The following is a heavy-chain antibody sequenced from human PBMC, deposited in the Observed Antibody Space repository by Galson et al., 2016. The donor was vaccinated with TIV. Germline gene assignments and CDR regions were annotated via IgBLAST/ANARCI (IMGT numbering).Heavy chain of an antibody. CDR3: AQRRSAFSDSGGFNFPFAESSHH. V-gene: IGHV2-5*01. J-gene: IGHJ1*01. Sequence: PALVKPTQTLTLTCTVSGFSLSTSDVGVGWIRQPPGGALEWLALIYWNGDKRYSPSLKSRLTITRDTSKNQVVLTVTNMDPVDTATYYCAQRRSAFSDSGGFNFPFAESSHHWGQGTLATVSS. D-gene: IGHD2-15*01. CDR2: IYWNGDK. CDR1: GFSLSTSDVG.